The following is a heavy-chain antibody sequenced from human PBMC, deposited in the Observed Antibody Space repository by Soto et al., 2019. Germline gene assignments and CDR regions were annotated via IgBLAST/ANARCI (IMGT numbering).Heavy chain of an antibody. CDR1: GGTFSSYA. CDR3: ANSPGVGARSYWYFDL. J-gene: IGHJ2*01. Sequence: QVQLVQSGAEVKKPGSSVKVSCKASGGTFSSYAIRWVRQAPGQGLEWMGGIIPIFGTANYAQKFQARVTITADESTSTAYMELRSMRSEDKDVYYCANSPGVGARSYWYFDLWGRGTLITFSS. CDR2: IIPIFGTA. D-gene: IGHD1-26*01. V-gene: IGHV1-69*12.